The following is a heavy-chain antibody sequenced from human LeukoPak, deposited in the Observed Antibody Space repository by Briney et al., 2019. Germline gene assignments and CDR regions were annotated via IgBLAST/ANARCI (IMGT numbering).Heavy chain of an antibody. Sequence: SETLSLTCTVSGGSISSGGYYWSWIRQPPGKGLEWIGYIYHSGSTYYNPSLKSRVTISVDRSKNQFSLKLSSVTAADTAVYYCARFQFVVPAASSDYWGQGTLVTVSS. CDR1: GGSISSGGYY. J-gene: IGHJ4*02. V-gene: IGHV4-30-2*01. D-gene: IGHD2-2*01. CDR2: IYHSGST. CDR3: ARFQFVVPAASSDY.